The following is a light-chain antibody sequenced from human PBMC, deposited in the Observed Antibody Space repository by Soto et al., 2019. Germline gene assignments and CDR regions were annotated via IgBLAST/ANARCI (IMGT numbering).Light chain of an antibody. CDR2: DAS. V-gene: IGKV3-11*01. Sequence: EIVLTQSPATLSLSPGERATLSCRASQSIRSYLAWYQHKPGQAPRLLIYDASNRATGIPARFSGSGSGTDFTLTISRVEPEDFAVYYCLHRYNWPLTFGGGTKVEIK. CDR1: QSIRSY. CDR3: LHRYNWPLT. J-gene: IGKJ4*01.